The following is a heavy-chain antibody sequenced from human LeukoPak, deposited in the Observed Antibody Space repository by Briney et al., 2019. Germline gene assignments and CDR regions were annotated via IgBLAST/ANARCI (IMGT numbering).Heavy chain of an antibody. V-gene: IGHV1-24*01. Sequence: ASVKVSCKVSGYTLTELSMHWVRQAPGKGLEWMGGFDPEDGETIYAQKFQGRVTMTEDTSTDTAYMELTSLRSGDTAVYYCATYLAAARPMGLWGQGTLVTVSS. CDR2: FDPEDGET. D-gene: IGHD6-13*01. CDR1: GYTLTELS. J-gene: IGHJ4*02. CDR3: ATYLAAARPMGL.